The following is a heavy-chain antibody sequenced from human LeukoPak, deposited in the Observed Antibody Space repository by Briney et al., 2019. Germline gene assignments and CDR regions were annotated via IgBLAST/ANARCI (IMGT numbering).Heavy chain of an antibody. J-gene: IGHJ4*02. Sequence: SETLSLTCTVSGGSISNYYWSWIRQPPGMGLEWIGYIYYSGNINYNPSLKSRVTISIDTSKNQFSLKLSSVTAADTAVYYCARVGDHYYDSSGYYYVPINFDYWGQGTLVTVSS. CDR3: ARVGDHYYDSSGYYYVPINFDY. V-gene: IGHV4-59*01. CDR1: GGSISNYY. D-gene: IGHD3-22*01. CDR2: IYYSGNI.